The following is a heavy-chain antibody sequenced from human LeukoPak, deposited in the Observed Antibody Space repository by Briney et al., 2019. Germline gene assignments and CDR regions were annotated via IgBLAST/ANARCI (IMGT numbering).Heavy chain of an antibody. V-gene: IGHV3-66*02. J-gene: IGHJ4*02. D-gene: IGHD3-3*01. Sequence: GGSLRLSCAASGFTVSSNYMSWVRQAPGKGLEWVSVIYSGGSTYYADSVKGRFTISRDNSKNTLYLQMNSLRVEDTAVYHCARGVVTRFEVVSTHFDYWGQGTLATVSS. CDR3: ARGVVTRFEVVSTHFDY. CDR2: IYSGGST. CDR1: GFTVSSNY.